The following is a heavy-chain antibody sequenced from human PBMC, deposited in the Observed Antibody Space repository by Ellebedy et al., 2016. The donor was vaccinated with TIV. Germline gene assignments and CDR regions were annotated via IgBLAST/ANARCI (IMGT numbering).Heavy chain of an antibody. J-gene: IGHJ4*02. D-gene: IGHD3-22*01. CDR2: ISDSGGRT. CDR3: ARDTTSYYDTSGWDY. CDR1: GFTFSSYS. Sequence: GGSLRLSXAASGFTFSSYSMNWVRQAPGKGLEWVSTISDSGGRTYYADSVKGRFTISRDNSKNSLYLQMNSLRAEDTARYYCARDTTSYYDTSGWDYWGQGTLVTVSS. V-gene: IGHV3-23*01.